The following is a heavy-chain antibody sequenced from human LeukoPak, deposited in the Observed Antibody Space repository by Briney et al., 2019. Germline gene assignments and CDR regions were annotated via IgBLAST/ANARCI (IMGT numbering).Heavy chain of an antibody. CDR2: INPSGGST. J-gene: IGHJ3*02. D-gene: IGHD3-22*01. CDR1: GYTFTSYY. Sequence: ASVKVSCKASGYTFTSYYMHWVRQAPGQGLEWMGIINPSGGSTSYAQKFQGRVTMTEDTSTDTAYMELSSLRSEDTAVYYCATDPLHGLLLGDIWGQGTMVTVSS. V-gene: IGHV1-46*01. CDR3: ATDPLHGLLLGDI.